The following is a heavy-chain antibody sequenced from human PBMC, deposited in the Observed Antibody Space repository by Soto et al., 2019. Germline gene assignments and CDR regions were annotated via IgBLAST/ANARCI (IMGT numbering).Heavy chain of an antibody. CDR1: GYSFTSYW. Sequence: GESLKISCKGSGYSFTSYWIGWVRQMPGKGLEWMGRIDPSDSYTNYSPSFQGHVTISADKSISTAYLQWSSLKASDTAMYYCARSPRGYCSSTSCRELGNYYGMDVWGQGTTVTVSS. D-gene: IGHD2-2*01. V-gene: IGHV5-10-1*01. J-gene: IGHJ6*02. CDR3: ARSPRGYCSSTSCRELGNYYGMDV. CDR2: IDPSDSYT.